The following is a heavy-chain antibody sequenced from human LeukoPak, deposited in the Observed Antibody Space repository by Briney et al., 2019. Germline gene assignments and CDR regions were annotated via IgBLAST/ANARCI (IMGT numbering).Heavy chain of an antibody. J-gene: IGHJ4*02. Sequence: PGGSLRLSCAASGFTFSNSAMNWVRQAPGKGLEWVSAIGGSGDNTLYADSVKGRFTISRDNSKNTLYLQMNSLRAEDTAVYYCAKVQQWLVLVSPIDYWGQGTLVTVSS. CDR1: GFTFSNSA. CDR3: AKVQQWLVLVSPIDY. D-gene: IGHD6-19*01. V-gene: IGHV3-23*01. CDR2: IGGSGDNT.